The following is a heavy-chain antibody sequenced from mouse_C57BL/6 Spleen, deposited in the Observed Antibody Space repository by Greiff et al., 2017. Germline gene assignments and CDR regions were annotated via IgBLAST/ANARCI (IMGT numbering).Heavy chain of an antibody. J-gene: IGHJ4*01. CDR1: GYSFTSYY. CDR3: ARTHYSNYGYAMDY. D-gene: IGHD2-5*01. V-gene: IGHV1-66*01. Sequence: VQLQQSGPELVKPGASVKISCKASGYSFTSYYIHWVKQRPGQGLEWIGWIYPGSGNTKYNEKFKGKATLTADTSSSTAYMQLSSLTSEDSAVYYCARTHYSNYGYAMDYWGQGTSVTVSS. CDR2: IYPGSGNT.